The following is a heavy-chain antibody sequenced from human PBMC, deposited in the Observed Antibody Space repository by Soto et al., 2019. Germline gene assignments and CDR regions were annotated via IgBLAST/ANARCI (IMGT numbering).Heavy chain of an antibody. CDR2: MNPNSGNT. CDR1: GYTFTSYD. Sequence: QVQLVQSGAEVKKPGASVKVSCKASGYTFTSYDINWVRQATGQGLEWMGWMNPNSGNTGYAQKFQGRVTMTRNTSISKAYMELSSLRSENTAVYYCASETPYSGSYSRWFDPWGQGTLVTVSS. V-gene: IGHV1-8*01. CDR3: ASETPYSGSYSRWFDP. J-gene: IGHJ5*02. D-gene: IGHD1-26*01.